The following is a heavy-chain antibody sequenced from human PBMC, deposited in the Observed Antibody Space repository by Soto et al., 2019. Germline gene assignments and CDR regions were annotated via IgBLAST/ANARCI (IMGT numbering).Heavy chain of an antibody. CDR2: IYHSGST. CDR3: ASFYVSRGNYYRNYYGMDV. D-gene: IGHD3-22*01. V-gene: IGHV4-30-2*01. J-gene: IGHJ6*04. Sequence: SETLSLTCAVSGGSISSGGYSWSWIRQPPGKGLEWIGYIYHSGSTYYNPSLKSRVTISVDRSKNQFSLKLSSVTAADTAVYYCASFYVSRGNYYRNYYGMDVWGKGPRVTVSS. CDR1: GGSISSGGYS.